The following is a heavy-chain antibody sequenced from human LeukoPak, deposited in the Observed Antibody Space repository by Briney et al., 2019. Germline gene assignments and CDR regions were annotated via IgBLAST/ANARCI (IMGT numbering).Heavy chain of an antibody. CDR1: GGTFSSYA. D-gene: IGHD5-24*01. CDR3: ARVADPLGTPQMGYGWFDP. CDR2: IIPIFGTA. J-gene: IGHJ5*02. V-gene: IGHV1-69*13. Sequence: SVKVSCKASGGTFSSYAISWVRQAPGQGLEWMGGIIPIFGTANYAQKFQGRVTITADESTSTAYMELSSVRSEDTAVYYCARVADPLGTPQMGYGWFDPWGQGTLVTVSS.